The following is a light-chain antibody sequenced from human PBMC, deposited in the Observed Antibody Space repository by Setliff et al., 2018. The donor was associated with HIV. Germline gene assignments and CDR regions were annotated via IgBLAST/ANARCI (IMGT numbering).Light chain of an antibody. CDR1: SSDVGASKS. Sequence: SALTQPASVSGSPGQSITISCTGTSSDVGASKSVSWYQQHPGKVPKLVIYDDNNRPSGVSYRFSGSKSGNTASLTISGLQAEDEADYYCSSYFVFASGTKVTVL. CDR2: DDN. J-gene: IGLJ1*01. V-gene: IGLV2-14*03. CDR3: SSYFV.